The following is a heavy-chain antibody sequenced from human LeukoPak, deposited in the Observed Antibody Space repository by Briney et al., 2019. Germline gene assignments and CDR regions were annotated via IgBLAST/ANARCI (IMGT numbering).Heavy chain of an antibody. J-gene: IGHJ5*02. CDR3: ARGYSRSWFDP. V-gene: IGHV3-74*03. CDR2: INTDGSIT. CDR1: GFTFNNYW. D-gene: IGHD1-14*01. Sequence: GGSLRLSCAASGFTFNNYWMHWVRQAPGKGLVWVSRINTDGSITTYADSVEGRFSGSRDNAKNTLYLQMNSLRVEDTGVYYCARGYSRSWFDPWGQGTLVTVS.